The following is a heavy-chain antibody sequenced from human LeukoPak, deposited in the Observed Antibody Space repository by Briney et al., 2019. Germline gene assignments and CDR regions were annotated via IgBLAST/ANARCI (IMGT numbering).Heavy chain of an antibody. J-gene: IGHJ4*02. CDR1: GGSISSDISY. CDR3: ARESEFYGSGSYYPETLDY. V-gene: IGHV4-39*07. CDR2: NSGSS. Sequence: SETLSLTCTVSGGSISSDISYWTWVRQPPEKGLEWIGTNSGSSYYNPSLKSRVTISVDTSKNQFSLNLSSVTAADTAVYYCARESEFYGSGSYYPETLDYWGQGTLVTVSS. D-gene: IGHD3-10*01.